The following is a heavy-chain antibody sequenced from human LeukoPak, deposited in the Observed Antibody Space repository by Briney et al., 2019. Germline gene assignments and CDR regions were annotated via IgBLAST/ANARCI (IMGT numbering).Heavy chain of an antibody. CDR3: ARGYVHAFDL. J-gene: IGHJ3*01. CDR2: IGTAGDT. Sequence: PGGSLRLSCAASGFIFSGYDMHWVRQPTGKGLEWVSAIGTAGDTYYAASVKGRFTISRENAEKSFYLQLNSLRAGDTAVYYCARGYVHAFDLWGQGTMVTASS. V-gene: IGHV3-13*04. CDR1: GFIFSGYD. D-gene: IGHD5-12*01.